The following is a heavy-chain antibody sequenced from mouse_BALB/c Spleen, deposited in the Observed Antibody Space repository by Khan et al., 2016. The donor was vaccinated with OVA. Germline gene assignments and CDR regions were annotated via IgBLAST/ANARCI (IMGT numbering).Heavy chain of an antibody. CDR2: ISKGGGST. D-gene: IGHD6-1*01. CDR3: ARPHTTEYDYVMDY. J-gene: IGHJ4*01. CDR1: GFTFSSYT. V-gene: IGHV5-12-2*01. Sequence: EVELVESGGDVVQPGGSVKLSCAASGFTFSSYTMSWVRQTPEKRLEWVAFISKGGGSTYYPDTVKGRFTMSRDKAKNIQYLQRNILKPEETAMYYCARPHTTEYDYVMDYWGQGTSVTVSS.